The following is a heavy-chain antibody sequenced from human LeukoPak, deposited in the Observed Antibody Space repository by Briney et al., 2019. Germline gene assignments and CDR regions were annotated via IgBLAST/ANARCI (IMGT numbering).Heavy chain of an antibody. CDR1: GFTFSSYG. V-gene: IGHV3-30*02. CDR3: AKDLEQQLDY. CDR2: IRYDGGNK. J-gene: IGHJ4*02. Sequence: PGGSLRLSCAASGFTFSSYGMHWVRQAPGKGLEWVAFIRYDGGNKYYADSVKGRFTISRDNSKNTLYLQMNSLRAEDTAVYYCAKDLEQQLDYWGQGTLVTVSS. D-gene: IGHD6-13*01.